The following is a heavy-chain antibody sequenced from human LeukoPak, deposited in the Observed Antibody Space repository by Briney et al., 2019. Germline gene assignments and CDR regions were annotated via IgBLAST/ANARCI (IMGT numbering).Heavy chain of an antibody. D-gene: IGHD4-17*01. J-gene: IGHJ3*02. CDR3: ARDPTTVTKGLDI. Sequence: KPSETLSLTCTVSGRFIRSFYGRWIRHPPGRGLEWIGYISYIGSTNYNRSPKRRVPISVDTPKNQFSLKLSSVTAADAAVYLCARDPTTVTKGLDIWGQGPRVSVS. CDR1: GRFIRSFY. V-gene: IGHV4-59*01. CDR2: ISYIGST.